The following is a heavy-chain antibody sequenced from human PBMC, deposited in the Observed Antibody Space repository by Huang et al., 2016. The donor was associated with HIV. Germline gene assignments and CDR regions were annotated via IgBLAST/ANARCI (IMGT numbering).Heavy chain of an antibody. D-gene: IGHD4-17*01. V-gene: IGHV4-34*01. J-gene: IGHJ4*02. CDR1: GGSFSGYY. CDR3: ARTLWKYGDYGYFDS. CDR2: INHSGNT. Sequence: HVQLQQWGAGLLKPSETLSLTCAVNGGSFSGYYWTWIRQSPGKGLEWIGEINHSGNTNYNPSLKSRVTMSIDRSRRQFSLKVKSVTAADTAIYYCARTLWKYGDYGYFDSWGQGALVTVSS.